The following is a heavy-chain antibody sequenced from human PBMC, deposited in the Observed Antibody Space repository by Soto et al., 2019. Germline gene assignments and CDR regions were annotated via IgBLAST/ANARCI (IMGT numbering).Heavy chain of an antibody. CDR3: ARGDLGGCEL. J-gene: IGHJ3*01. CDR1: GFTFNYYC. CDR2: IQNDGSRT. V-gene: IGHV3-74*01. D-gene: IGHD2-21*01. Sequence: EVQLVESEGGLVQRGGSLRLSCAASGFTFNYYCMHWVRQAPGQGLVWVAHIQNDGSRTTYADSVKGRFTISRDNAKNTRYLQMNSLRAEDTAVYYCARGDLGGCELWGQGTTVPVSS.